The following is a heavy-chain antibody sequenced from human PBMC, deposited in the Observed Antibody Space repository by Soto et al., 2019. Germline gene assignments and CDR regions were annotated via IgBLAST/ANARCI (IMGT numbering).Heavy chain of an antibody. V-gene: IGHV6-1*01. CDR2: TYYRSKWYN. J-gene: IGHJ4*02. CDR1: GDSVSSNSAA. CDR3: ARDRRGIMKPHSSGSYFDY. D-gene: IGHD6-19*01. Sequence: SQTLSLTCAISGDSVSSNSAAWNWIRQSPSRGLEWLGRTYYRSKWYNDYAVSVKSRITINPDTSKNQFSLQLNSVTPEDTAVYYCARDRRGIMKPHSSGSYFDYWGQGTLVTVSS.